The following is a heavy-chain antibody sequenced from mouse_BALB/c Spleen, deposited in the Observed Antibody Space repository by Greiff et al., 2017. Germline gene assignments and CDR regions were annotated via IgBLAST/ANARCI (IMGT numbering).Heavy chain of an antibody. Sequence: EVQRVESGGGLVKLGGSLKLSCAASGFTFSSYYMSWVRQTPEKRLELVAAINSNGGSTYYPDTVKGRFTISRDNAKNTLYLQMSSLKSEDTALYYCARHLYYYGSSYGGFAYWGQGTLVTVSA. J-gene: IGHJ3*01. CDR2: INSNGGST. V-gene: IGHV5-6-2*01. D-gene: IGHD1-1*01. CDR1: GFTFSSYY. CDR3: ARHLYYYGSSYGGFAY.